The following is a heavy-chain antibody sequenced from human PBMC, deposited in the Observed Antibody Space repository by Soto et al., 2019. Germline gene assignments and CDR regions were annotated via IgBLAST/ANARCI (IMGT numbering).Heavy chain of an antibody. J-gene: IGHJ6*02. CDR2: IYYSGST. D-gene: IGHD3-10*01. V-gene: IGHV4-59*01. CDR1: GGSISSYY. CDR3: ARGQGSHNYYYYYGMDF. Sequence: SETLSLTCTVPGGSISSYYWSWIRQPPGKGLEWIGYIYYSGSTNYNPSLKSRVTISVDTSKNQFSLKLSSVTAADTAVYYCARGQGSHNYYYYYGMDFWGQGTTVTVSS.